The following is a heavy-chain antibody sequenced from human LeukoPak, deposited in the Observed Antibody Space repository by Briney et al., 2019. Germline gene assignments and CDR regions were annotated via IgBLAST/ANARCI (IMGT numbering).Heavy chain of an antibody. J-gene: IGHJ4*02. CDR2: ISYDGSNK. CDR3: ARGRVYFDY. Sequence: PGGSLRLSCAASGFTFSSYAMHWVRRAPGKGLEWVAVISYDGSNKYYADSVKGRFTISRDNSKNTLYLQMNSLRAEDTAVYYCARGRVYFDYWGQGTLVTVSS. CDR1: GFTFSSYA. V-gene: IGHV3-30*04. D-gene: IGHD3-10*01.